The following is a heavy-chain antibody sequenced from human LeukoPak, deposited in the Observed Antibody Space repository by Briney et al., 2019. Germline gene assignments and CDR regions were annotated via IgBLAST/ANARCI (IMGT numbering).Heavy chain of an antibody. CDR3: AGRPDYYYGMDV. Sequence: SETLSLTCTVSGGSIRSYYWSWIRQPPGKGLEWIGYIYYSGSTNYNPSLKSRVTISVDTSKNQFSLKLSSVTAADTAVYYCAGRPDYYYGMDVWGQGTTVTVSS. V-gene: IGHV4-59*08. CDR1: GGSIRSYY. CDR2: IYYSGST. J-gene: IGHJ6*02.